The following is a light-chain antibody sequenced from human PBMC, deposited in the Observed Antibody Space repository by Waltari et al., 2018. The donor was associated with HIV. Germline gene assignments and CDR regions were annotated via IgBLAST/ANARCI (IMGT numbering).Light chain of an antibody. V-gene: IGKV1-27*01. CDR2: AAS. J-gene: IGKJ2*01. CDR3: QRYDRAPYT. Sequence: DVQMTQSPSSLSASVGDRVAITCRASQGIGSDLAWYQQKPGRVPKLLIYAASTLQSGVPSRFSGSGSGTDFTLTITSLQTEDLGFYYCQRYDRAPYTFGPGTKLELK. CDR1: QGIGSD.